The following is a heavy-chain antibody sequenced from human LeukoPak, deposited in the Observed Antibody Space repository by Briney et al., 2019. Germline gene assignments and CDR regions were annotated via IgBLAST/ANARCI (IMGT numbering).Heavy chain of an antibody. CDR1: GFSFNSYA. J-gene: IGHJ4*02. CDR3: AKDHRGIIAAAGLFDY. D-gene: IGHD6-13*01. Sequence: GGSLRLSCAASGFSFNSYAFHWVRQAPGKGLEWVAFIRYDGSNKYYADSVKGRFTISRDNSKNTLYLQMNSLRAEDTAVYYCAKDHRGIIAAAGLFDYWGQGTLVTVSS. CDR2: IRYDGSNK. V-gene: IGHV3-30*02.